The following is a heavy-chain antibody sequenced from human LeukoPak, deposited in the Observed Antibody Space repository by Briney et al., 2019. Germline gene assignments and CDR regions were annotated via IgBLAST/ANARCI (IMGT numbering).Heavy chain of an antibody. CDR3: ARLEMGEVSSDAFDI. CDR2: ITHSGST. J-gene: IGHJ3*02. V-gene: IGHV4-34*01. CDR1: GGSFSGYY. Sequence: SETLSLTCAVYGGSFSGYYWNWIRQPPGKELEWIGEITHSGSTSYNPSLKTRVSISVDTSKNQFSLKLSSVTAADTAVYYCARLEMGEVSSDAFDIWGQGTLVTVSS. D-gene: IGHD3-16*02.